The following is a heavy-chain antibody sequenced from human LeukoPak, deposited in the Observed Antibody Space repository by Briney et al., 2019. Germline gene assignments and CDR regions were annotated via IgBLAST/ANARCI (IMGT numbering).Heavy chain of an antibody. CDR3: VKARQTFTGGNFEHRALDP. D-gene: IGHD3-9*01. Sequence: GGSLRLSCAASGNYWMHWVRQAPGKGLVWVSHINSDGSWTSYADSVKGRFTISKDNAKNTVYLQMNSLRLEDTAVYYCVKARQTFTGGNFEHRALDPWGQGTLVTVS. V-gene: IGHV3-74*01. J-gene: IGHJ5*02. CDR1: GNYW. CDR2: INSDGSWT.